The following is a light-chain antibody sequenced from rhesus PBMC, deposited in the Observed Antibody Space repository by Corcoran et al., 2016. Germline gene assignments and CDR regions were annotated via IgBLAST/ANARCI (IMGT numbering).Light chain of an antibody. CDR3: PHNYGTPYS. CDR2: KAS. Sequence: DIQMTQSPSSLSVSVGDRVTITCRTSENVNNYLNWYQQKPGKAPKFLIYKASTLPSGVPSRVSGSGSWTDYTFTLSSLQSEAVATYYCPHNYGTPYSFGQGTKVEIK. CDR1: ENVNNY. V-gene: IGKV1-74*01. J-gene: IGKJ2*01.